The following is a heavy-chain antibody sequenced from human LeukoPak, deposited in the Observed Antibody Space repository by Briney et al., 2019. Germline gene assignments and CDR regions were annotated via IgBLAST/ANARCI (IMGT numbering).Heavy chain of an antibody. D-gene: IGHD6-19*01. J-gene: IGHJ4*02. Sequence: SGTLSLTCAVSGGSISSSNWWSWVRQPPGEGLEWIGEIYHSGSTNYNPSLKSRVTISVDKPKNQFSLKLSSVTAADTAVYYCATIAVAGIKDYWGQGTLVTVSS. V-gene: IGHV4-4*02. CDR2: IYHSGST. CDR3: ATIAVAGIKDY. CDR1: GGSISSSNW.